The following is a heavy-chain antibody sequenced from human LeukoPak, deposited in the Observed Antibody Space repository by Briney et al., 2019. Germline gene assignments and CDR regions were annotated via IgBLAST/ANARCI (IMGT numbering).Heavy chain of an antibody. Sequence: GSLRLSCAASGFTFSSYAMSWVRQPPGKGLEWVAAVYYTGNIYYKPSLKSRVTMSVDTSKNQFSLKLNSVTAADTAVYHCTRWSDNTIPRRVFDYWGQGILVTVSS. V-gene: IGHV4-38-2*01. J-gene: IGHJ4*02. D-gene: IGHD3-3*01. CDR3: TRWSDNTIPRRVFDY. CDR1: GFTFSSYA. CDR2: VYYTGNI.